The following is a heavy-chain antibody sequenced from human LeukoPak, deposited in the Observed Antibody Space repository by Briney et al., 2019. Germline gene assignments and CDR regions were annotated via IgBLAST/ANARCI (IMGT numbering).Heavy chain of an antibody. CDR1: GFTFSSYS. CDR3: VRQATVPGEFDY. V-gene: IGHV3-21*01. D-gene: IGHD3-16*01. J-gene: IGHJ4*02. Sequence: GGSLRLSCAASGFTFSSYSMNWVRQAPGKGLEWVSSISSSSSSIYYADSVKGRFTISRDDAKNSLYLQMNSLRGVDTDVYYCVRQATVPGEFDYWGQGTLVSVST. CDR2: ISSSSSSI.